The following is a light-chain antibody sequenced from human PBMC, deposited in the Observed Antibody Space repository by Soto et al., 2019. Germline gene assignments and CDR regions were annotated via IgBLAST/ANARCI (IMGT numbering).Light chain of an antibody. CDR2: DAS. Sequence: DIQMTQSPSTLSASVGDRVTITCRASQSIRSCLAWYQQKPGKAPKLLIYDASSLESGVPSRFSGSGSGTEFTLTISSPQPDDFATYYCQQCNSYSSWTFGQGTKVDIK. V-gene: IGKV1-5*01. CDR1: QSIRSC. J-gene: IGKJ1*01. CDR3: QQCNSYSSWT.